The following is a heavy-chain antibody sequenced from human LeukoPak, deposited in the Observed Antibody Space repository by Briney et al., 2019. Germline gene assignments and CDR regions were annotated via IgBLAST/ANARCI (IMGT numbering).Heavy chain of an antibody. CDR2: ISSSGSTI. Sequence: GGSLRLSCAASGFTFSDYYMSWIRQAPGKGLEWVSYISSSGSTIYYADSVKGRFTISRDNAKNSLYLQMNSLRAEDTAVYYCARDQGWLQFRDYYGMDVWGQGTTVTVSS. CDR3: ARDQGWLQFRDYYGMDV. V-gene: IGHV3-11*04. CDR1: GFTFSDYY. D-gene: IGHD5-24*01. J-gene: IGHJ6*02.